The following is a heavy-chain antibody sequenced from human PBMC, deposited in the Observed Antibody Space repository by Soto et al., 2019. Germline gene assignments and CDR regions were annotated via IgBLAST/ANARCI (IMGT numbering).Heavy chain of an antibody. CDR2: INWNGGST. CDR1: GVTLEVYV. CDR3: ARDGDYGGTIYMDV. V-gene: IGHV3-20*01. Sequence: RPGGSLELSSAASGVTLEVYVMSGFLQDPKKKLEWVSGINWNGGSTGYADSVKGRFTISRDNAKNSLYLQMNSLRAEDTALYHCARDGDYGGTIYMDVWGKGTTVTVSS. D-gene: IGHD3-16*01. J-gene: IGHJ6*03.